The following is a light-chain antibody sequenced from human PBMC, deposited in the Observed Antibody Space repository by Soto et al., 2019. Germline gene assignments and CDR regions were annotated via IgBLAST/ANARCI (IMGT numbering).Light chain of an antibody. CDR2: GAS. CDR3: QQYNSYSRT. J-gene: IGKJ1*01. CDR1: QTISNW. V-gene: IGKV1-5*01. Sequence: DIHMTQSPSTLSASVGDRVTITCRASQTISNWLAWYQQKPGKPPKLLIYGASSLESGVPSRFSGSGSGTEFILTISSLQPDDFATYYCQQYNSYSRTFGQGTKVDIK.